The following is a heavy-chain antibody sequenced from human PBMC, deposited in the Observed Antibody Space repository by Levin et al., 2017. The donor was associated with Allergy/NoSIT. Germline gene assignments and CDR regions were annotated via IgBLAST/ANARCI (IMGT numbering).Heavy chain of an antibody. J-gene: IGHJ6*02. D-gene: IGHD2-15*01. CDR3: ARDRVVVVPGASYGMDV. CDR2: TYYRSKWYN. CDR1: GDSVSSTSVA. V-gene: IGHV6-1*01. Sequence: ASQTLSLTCAISGDSVSSTSVAWNWIRQSPSRGLEWLGRTYYRSKWYNDYAVSVKSRITIKPDTSKNQFSLQLNSVTPEDTAVYYCARDRVVVVPGASYGMDVWGQGITVTVSS.